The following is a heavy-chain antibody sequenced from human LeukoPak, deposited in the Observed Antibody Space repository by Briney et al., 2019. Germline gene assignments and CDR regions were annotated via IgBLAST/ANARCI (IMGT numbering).Heavy chain of an antibody. V-gene: IGHV3-7*04. D-gene: IGHD4-23*01. J-gene: IGHJ4*02. Sequence: PGGSLRLSCAASGFTFSSYWMSWVRQAPGKGLEWVANLKPDGSEMYYVDSVKGRFTISRDNAKNSLYLQMNSLRAEDTAVYYCARSPYYAGAFVDYWGQGTLVTVSS. CDR3: ARSPYYAGAFVDY. CDR2: LKPDGSEM. CDR1: GFTFSSYW.